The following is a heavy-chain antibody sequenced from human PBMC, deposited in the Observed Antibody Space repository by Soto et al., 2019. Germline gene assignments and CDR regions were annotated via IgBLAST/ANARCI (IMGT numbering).Heavy chain of an antibody. D-gene: IGHD3-16*01. J-gene: IGHJ4*02. CDR2: IYYSGSA. V-gene: IGHV4-31*03. Sequence: QVQLQESGPGLVKPSQTLSLTCTVSGGSISSGGYYWSWIRQHPGKGLEWIGDIYYSGSAYYNPSLKSRVTISVDTSKNQFSLKLSSVTAADTAVYYCARDWGRDGCFDYWGQGTLVTVSS. CDR1: GGSISSGGYY. CDR3: ARDWGRDGCFDY.